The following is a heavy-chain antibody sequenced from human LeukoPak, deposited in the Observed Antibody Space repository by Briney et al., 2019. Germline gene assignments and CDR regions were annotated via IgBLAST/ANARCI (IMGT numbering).Heavy chain of an antibody. V-gene: IGHV3-11*01. CDR1: GFTFSDYY. CDR2: ISSSGSNI. D-gene: IGHD3-16*01. CDR3: ARDPPSSDGPGGLDAFDI. Sequence: PGGSLRLSCAASGFTFSDYYMSWIRQAPGKGLEWVSYISSSGSNIYYADSVKGRFTISRDNAKNSLYLQMNSLRAEDTAVYYCARDPPSSDGPGGLDAFDIWGQGTMVTVSS. J-gene: IGHJ3*02.